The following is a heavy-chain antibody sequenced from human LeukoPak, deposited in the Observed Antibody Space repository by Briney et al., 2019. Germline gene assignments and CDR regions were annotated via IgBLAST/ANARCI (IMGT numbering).Heavy chain of an antibody. CDR3: ARDVGRGDGMDV. V-gene: IGHV3-66*01. J-gene: IGHJ6*02. CDR1: GFTVSSNY. Sequence: GGSLRLSCAASGFTVSSNYMSWVRQAPGKGLEWVSVIYSGGSTYYADSVKGRFTISRDNAKNSLYLQMNSLRDEDTALYYCARDVGRGDGMDVWGQGTTVTVSS. CDR2: IYSGGST.